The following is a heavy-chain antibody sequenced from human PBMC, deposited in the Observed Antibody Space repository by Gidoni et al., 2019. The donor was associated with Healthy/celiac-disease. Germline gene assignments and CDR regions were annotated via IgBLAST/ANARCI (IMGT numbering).Heavy chain of an antibody. CDR1: GFTFSSYD. CDR2: ISSSGSTI. CDR3: ARDPSRGRIAARPGGRFDY. J-gene: IGHJ4*02. Sequence: EVQLVESGGGFVQPGGSLRLSCAASGFTFSSYDMNWVRQAPGKGLEWVSYISSSGSTIYYADSVKGRFTISRDNAKNSLYLQMNSLRAEDTAVYYCARDPSRGRIAARPGGRFDYWGQGTLVTVSS. V-gene: IGHV3-48*03. D-gene: IGHD6-6*01.